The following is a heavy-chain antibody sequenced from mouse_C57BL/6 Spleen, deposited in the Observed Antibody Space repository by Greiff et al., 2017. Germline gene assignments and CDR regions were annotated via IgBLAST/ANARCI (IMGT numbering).Heavy chain of an antibody. J-gene: IGHJ2*01. CDR1: GYTFTGYW. Sequence: VLLVESGAELMKPGASVKLSCKATGYTFTGYWIEWVKQRPGQGLEWLGEILTGSGSTNYNEKFKGKATFTADTSSNTASMQLSSRTTEDSAIYSCARGGTTVVATDYFDYWGQGTTLTVSS. CDR2: ILTGSGST. D-gene: IGHD1-1*01. V-gene: IGHV1-9*01. CDR3: ARGGTTVVATDYFDY.